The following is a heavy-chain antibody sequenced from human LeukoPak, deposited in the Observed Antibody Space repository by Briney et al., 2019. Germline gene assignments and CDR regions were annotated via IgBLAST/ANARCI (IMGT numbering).Heavy chain of an antibody. CDR2: IYYSGST. CDR3: ARAIYSYGLAFDY. D-gene: IGHD5-18*01. Sequence: SETLSLTCTVSGGSISSSSYYWGWIRQPPGKGLEWIGSIYYSGSTYYNPSLKSRVTISVDTSKNQFSLKLSSVTAADTAVYYCARAIYSYGLAFDYWGQGTLVTVSS. V-gene: IGHV4-39*01. CDR1: GGSISSSSYY. J-gene: IGHJ4*02.